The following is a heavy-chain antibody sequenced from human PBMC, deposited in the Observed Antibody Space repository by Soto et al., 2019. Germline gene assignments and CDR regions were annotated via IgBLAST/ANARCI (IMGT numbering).Heavy chain of an antibody. V-gene: IGHV3-72*01. CDR3: TRSGSYGPNYY. CDR2: TRNKANSYTT. J-gene: IGHJ4*02. CDR1: GFTFSDHY. D-gene: IGHD1-26*01. Sequence: EVQLVESGGGLVQPGGSLRLSCAASGFTFSDHYMDWVRQAPGKGLEWVGRTRNKANSYTTEYAASVKGRFTISRDDSKNSLYRQMNCLKTEDTAVYYCTRSGSYGPNYYWGQGTLVTVSS.